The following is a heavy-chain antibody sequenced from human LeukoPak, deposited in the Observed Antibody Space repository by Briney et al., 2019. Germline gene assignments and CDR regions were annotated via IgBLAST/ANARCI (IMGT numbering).Heavy chain of an antibody. D-gene: IGHD3-22*01. CDR2: INHSGST. V-gene: IGHV4-34*01. Sequence: SETLSLTCAVYGGSFSGYYWSWIRQPPGKGLEWIGEINHSGSTYYNPSLKSRVTISVDTSKNQFSLKLSSVTAADTAVYYCAREPYDSSGYYDYWGQGTLVTVSS. CDR1: GGSFSGYY. J-gene: IGHJ4*02. CDR3: AREPYDSSGYYDY.